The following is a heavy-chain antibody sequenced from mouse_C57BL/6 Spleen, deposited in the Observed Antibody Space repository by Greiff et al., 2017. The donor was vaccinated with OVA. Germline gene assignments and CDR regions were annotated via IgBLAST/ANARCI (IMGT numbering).Heavy chain of an antibody. CDR3: ARDDDYGNHGFDV. D-gene: IGHD2-1*01. CDR1: GFTFSDYY. CDR2: INYDGSST. Sequence: EVQLVESEGGLVQPGSSMKLSCTASGFTFSDYYMAWVRQVPEKGLEWVANINYDGSSTYYLDSLKSRFIISRDNAKNILYLQMSSLKSEDTATYYCARDDDYGNHGFDVWGTGTTVTVSS. J-gene: IGHJ1*03. V-gene: IGHV5-16*01.